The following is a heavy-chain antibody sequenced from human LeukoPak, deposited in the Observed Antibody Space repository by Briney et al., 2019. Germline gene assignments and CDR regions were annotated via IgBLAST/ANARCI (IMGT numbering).Heavy chain of an antibody. J-gene: IGHJ6*02. CDR2: IYSGGTT. Sequence: PGGSLRLSCEASGFIVSANYLTWVRQAPGKGLECVSVIYSGGTTDYADSVKGRFTVSRDNSKNMVYLQMNNLRAEDTAVYYCARAGDTKLVRYYYYGMDVWGQGTMVTVSS. CDR1: GFIVSANY. V-gene: IGHV3-53*01. CDR3: ARAGDTKLVRYYYYGMDV. D-gene: IGHD3-10*01.